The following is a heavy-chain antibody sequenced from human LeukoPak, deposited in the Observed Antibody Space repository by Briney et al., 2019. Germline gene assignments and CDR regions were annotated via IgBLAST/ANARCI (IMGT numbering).Heavy chain of an antibody. V-gene: IGHV6-1*01. Sequence: SQTLSLTCAISGDSVSSNSAACNSIRQSPSRGLEWLARTYYMSKLNTQYAVSVESRILITPETSKNHFSMQLRSVTPEDTAVYYCARDGHGSHWFDLWGQGTLVTVSS. D-gene: IGHD3-10*01. CDR3: ARDGHGSHWFDL. J-gene: IGHJ5*02. CDR2: TYYMSKLNT. CDR1: GDSVSSNSAA.